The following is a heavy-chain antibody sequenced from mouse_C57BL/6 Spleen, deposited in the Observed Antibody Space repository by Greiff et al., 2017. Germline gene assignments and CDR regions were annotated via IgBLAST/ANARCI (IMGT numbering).Heavy chain of an antibody. CDR2: INPNNGGT. V-gene: IGHV1-26*01. J-gene: IGHJ3*01. Sequence: VQLQQSGPELVKPGASVKISCKASGYTFTDYYMNWVKQSHGKSLEWIGDINPNNGGTSYNQKFKGKATLTVDKSSSTAYMELRSLTSEDSAVYYCASNWGVAYWGQGTLVTVSA. D-gene: IGHD4-1*01. CDR3: ASNWGVAY. CDR1: GYTFTDYY.